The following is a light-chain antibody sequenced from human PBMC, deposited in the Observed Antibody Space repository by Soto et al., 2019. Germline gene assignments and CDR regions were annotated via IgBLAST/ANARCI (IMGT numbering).Light chain of an antibody. CDR1: HNVGTN. CDR2: GAS. V-gene: IGKV3-15*01. CDR3: QQYNTRPQT. J-gene: IGKJ1*01. Sequence: VLTQAPSPLSVSSRERAPLSYTASHNVGTNLAWYQHKPGQAPRLLISGASTRATGVPARFSGSGSETEFALTISSLQSEDFTVYFCQQYNTRPQTFGQGTKVDI.